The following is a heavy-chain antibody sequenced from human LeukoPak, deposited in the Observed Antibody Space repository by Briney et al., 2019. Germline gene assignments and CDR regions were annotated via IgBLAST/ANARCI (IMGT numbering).Heavy chain of an antibody. J-gene: IGHJ4*02. Sequence: ASVKVYCKASGYTFTSYGVSWVRQAPGQGLEWMGWISAYNGNTNYAQKLQGRVTMTTDTSTSTAYMELRSLRPDDTAVYYCARAGGVVVPAAIFDYWGQGTLVTVSS. D-gene: IGHD2-2*01. CDR2: ISAYNGNT. V-gene: IGHV1-18*04. CDR1: GYTFTSYG. CDR3: ARAGGVVVPAAIFDY.